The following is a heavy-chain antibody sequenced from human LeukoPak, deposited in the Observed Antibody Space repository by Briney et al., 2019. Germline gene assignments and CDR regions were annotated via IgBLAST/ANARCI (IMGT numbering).Heavy chain of an antibody. V-gene: IGHV4-39*01. J-gene: IGHJ5*02. CDR2: IYYSGST. Sequence: SETLSLTCTVSGGSISSSSYYWGWIRQPPGKGLEWIGGIYYSGSTYYNPSLKSRVTISVDTSKNQFSLKLSSVTAADTAVYYCARHGYYDSSGYYLGWFDPWGQGTLVTVSS. D-gene: IGHD3-22*01. CDR3: ARHGYYDSSGYYLGWFDP. CDR1: GGSISSSSYY.